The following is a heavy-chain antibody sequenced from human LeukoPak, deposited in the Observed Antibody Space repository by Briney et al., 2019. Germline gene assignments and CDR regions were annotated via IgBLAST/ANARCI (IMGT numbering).Heavy chain of an antibody. V-gene: IGHV4-39*01. CDR1: GGSISSSSYY. Sequence: TTSETLSLTCTVSGGSISSSSYYWGWIRQPPGKGLACIGSIYYSGSTYYNPSLKSRVTISVDTSKNQFSLKLSSVTAADTAVYYCARHYGSGSYYMFDYWGQGTLVTVSS. CDR2: IYYSGST. CDR3: ARHYGSGSYYMFDY. J-gene: IGHJ4*02. D-gene: IGHD3-10*01.